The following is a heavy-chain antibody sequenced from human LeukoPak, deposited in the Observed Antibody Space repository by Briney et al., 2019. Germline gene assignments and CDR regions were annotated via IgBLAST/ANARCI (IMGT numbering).Heavy chain of an antibody. CDR2: ISYDGSNK. V-gene: IGHV3-30-3*01. D-gene: IGHD6-6*01. J-gene: IGHJ6*02. Sequence: EPGGSLRLSCAASGFTFSSYAIHWVRQAPGKGLEWVAVISYDGSNKYYADSVKGQFTISRDNSKNTLYLQMDSLRAEDTAVYYCAREKYSSSSVAMDVWGQGTTVTVSS. CDR3: AREKYSSSSVAMDV. CDR1: GFTFSSYA.